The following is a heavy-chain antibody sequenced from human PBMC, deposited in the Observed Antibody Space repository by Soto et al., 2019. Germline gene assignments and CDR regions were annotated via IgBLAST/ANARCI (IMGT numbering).Heavy chain of an antibody. V-gene: IGHV3-23*01. CDR3: AKDALGGPYKLEYFDD. CDR2: ISGSGGST. J-gene: IGHJ4*02. CDR1: GFTFSSYA. D-gene: IGHD3-16*01. Sequence: EVQLLESGGGLVQPGGSLRLSCAASGFTFSSYAMNWVRQAPGKGLEWVSAISGSGGSTYYADSLKGRITISRYYSRNTLYLVMHSPRPQDTAVYYCAKDALGGPYKLEYFDDWGKGTLVTVSS.